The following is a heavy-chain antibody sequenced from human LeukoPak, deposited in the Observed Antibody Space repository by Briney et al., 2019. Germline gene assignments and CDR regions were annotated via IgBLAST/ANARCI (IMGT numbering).Heavy chain of an antibody. CDR2: ISWTSGSI. CDR3: AKDGVDAFDI. Sequence: PGGSLRLSCAASGFTFDDYPMHWVRHAPGKGLEWVSGISWTSGSIVYADSVKGRFTISRDNDKNSLYLQMNSLSAEDAALYCLAKDGVDAFDIWGQGTMVTVSS. CDR1: GFTFDDYP. V-gene: IGHV3-9*01. J-gene: IGHJ3*02.